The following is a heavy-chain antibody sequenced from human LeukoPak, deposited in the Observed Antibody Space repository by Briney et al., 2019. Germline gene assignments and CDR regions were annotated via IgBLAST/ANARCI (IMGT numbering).Heavy chain of an antibody. CDR1: GGSISSYY. Sequence: SETLSLTCTVSGGSISSYYWSWIRQPPGKGLEWIGYIYYSGSTNYTPSLKSRVTISVDTSKNQFSLKLSSVTAADTAVYYCARIVVMTAGALDTWGERTMVTVSS. V-gene: IGHV4-59*01. J-gene: IGHJ3*02. D-gene: IGHD2-21*01. CDR2: IYYSGST. CDR3: ARIVVMTAGALDT.